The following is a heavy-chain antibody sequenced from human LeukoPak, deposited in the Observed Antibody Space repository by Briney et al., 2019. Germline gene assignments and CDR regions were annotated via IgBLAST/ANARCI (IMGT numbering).Heavy chain of an antibody. CDR3: ARDNVDFDY. CDR1: GGSFSGYY. J-gene: IGHJ4*02. D-gene: IGHD5-12*01. CDR2: INHSGST. Sequence: SETLSLTCAVYGGSFSGYYWSWIRQPPGKGLEWIGEINHSGSTNYNPSLKSRVTISVDTSKNQFSLKLSSVTAADTAVYYCARDNVDFDYWGQGTLVTVSS. V-gene: IGHV4-34*01.